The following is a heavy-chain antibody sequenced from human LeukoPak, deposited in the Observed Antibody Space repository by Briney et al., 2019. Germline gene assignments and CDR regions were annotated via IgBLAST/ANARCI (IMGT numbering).Heavy chain of an antibody. CDR1: GFTFSSYG. Sequence: GGSLRLSCAASGFTFSSYGMHWVRQAPGKGLDWVAGIWFDGSNKYYADSVKGRFTISRDNSKNTLYLQMNSLRAEDTAVYYCARDYGGNSDYFDYWGQGTLVTVSS. D-gene: IGHD4-17*01. CDR3: ARDYGGNSDYFDY. V-gene: IGHV3-33*01. J-gene: IGHJ4*02. CDR2: IWFDGSNK.